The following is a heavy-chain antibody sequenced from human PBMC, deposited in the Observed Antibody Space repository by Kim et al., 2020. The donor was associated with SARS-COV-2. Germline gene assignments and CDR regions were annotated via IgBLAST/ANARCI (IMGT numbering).Heavy chain of an antibody. CDR3: ARSPATLLNWYFDL. J-gene: IGHJ2*01. CDR1: GGSISSSNGYY. D-gene: IGHD2-2*01. V-gene: IGHV4-39*01. CDR2: IFYSGST. Sequence: SETLSLTCTFSGGSISSSNGYYWGWVRQPPGKGLEWIGSIFYSGSTYYNPSLKTRVTISVDTSRKQFSLKLTSVTAADTAVYFCARSPATLLNWYFDLWGRGTLVTVSS.